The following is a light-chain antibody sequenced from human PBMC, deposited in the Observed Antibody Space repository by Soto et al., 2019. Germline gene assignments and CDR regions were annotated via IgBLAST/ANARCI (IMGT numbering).Light chain of an antibody. V-gene: IGKV3-11*01. CDR3: QHRGDWPLT. CDR2: DAS. Sequence: EIVLTQSPATLSLSPGETATLSCRASQTVSRSLAWYQQKPGQAPRLLIYDASNRATGIPARFSGSGSGTDFTLTIGSLESEDFAVYFCQHRGDWPLTFGGGTKVEIK. J-gene: IGKJ4*01. CDR1: QTVSRS.